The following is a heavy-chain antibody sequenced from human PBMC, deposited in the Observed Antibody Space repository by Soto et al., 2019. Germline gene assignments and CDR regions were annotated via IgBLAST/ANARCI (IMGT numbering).Heavy chain of an antibody. Sequence: PGGSLRLSCAASGFTFSSYAMSWVRQAPGKGLEWVSAISGSGGSTYYADSVKGRFTISRDNSKNTLYLQMNSLRAEDTAVYYCAKNRIGYGDYGNFDYWGQGTLVTVSS. J-gene: IGHJ4*02. CDR3: AKNRIGYGDYGNFDY. V-gene: IGHV3-23*01. D-gene: IGHD4-17*01. CDR1: GFTFSSYA. CDR2: ISGSGGST.